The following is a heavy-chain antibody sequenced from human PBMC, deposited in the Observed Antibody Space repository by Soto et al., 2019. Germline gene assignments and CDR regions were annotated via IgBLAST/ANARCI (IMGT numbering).Heavy chain of an antibody. CDR3: ARTSMQSRGYSYGHGGMDV. V-gene: IGHV5-10-1*01. Sequence: PGESLKISCKGSGYHFTNYWIGWVRQMPGKGLEWMGRIDPSDSYTNYSPSFQGHVTISADKSISTAYLQWSSLKASDTAMYYCARTSMQSRGYSYGHGGMDVWGQGTTVTVSS. CDR2: IDPSDSYT. J-gene: IGHJ6*02. CDR1: GYHFTNYW. D-gene: IGHD5-18*01.